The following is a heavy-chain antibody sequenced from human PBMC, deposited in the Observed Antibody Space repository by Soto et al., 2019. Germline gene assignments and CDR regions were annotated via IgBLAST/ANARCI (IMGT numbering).Heavy chain of an antibody. V-gene: IGHV3-15*01. CDR1: GFTFSNAW. J-gene: IGHJ4*02. D-gene: IGHD2-2*01. CDR2: IKSKTDGGTT. Sequence: EVQLVESGGGLVKPGGSLRLSCAASGFTFSNAWMSWVRQAPGKGLEWVGRIKSKTDGGTTDYAAPVKGRFTISRDDSKNTRYLQMNSLKTEDTAVYYCTTTGPYCRSTSCYWGYWGQGTLVTVSS. CDR3: TTTGPYCRSTSCYWGY.